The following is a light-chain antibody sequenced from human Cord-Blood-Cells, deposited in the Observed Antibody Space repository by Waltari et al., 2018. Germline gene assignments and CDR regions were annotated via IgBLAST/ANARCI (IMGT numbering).Light chain of an antibody. V-gene: IGLV2-14*01. Sequence: QSALTQPASVSGSPGQSITISCPGTRSDVGGSNYVSWYQQHPGKAPKLMIYDVSNRPSGVSNRFSGSKSGNTASLTISGLQAEDEADYYCSSYTSSSTPWVFGGGTKLTVL. CDR1: RSDVGGSNY. J-gene: IGLJ3*02. CDR2: DVS. CDR3: SSYTSSSTPWV.